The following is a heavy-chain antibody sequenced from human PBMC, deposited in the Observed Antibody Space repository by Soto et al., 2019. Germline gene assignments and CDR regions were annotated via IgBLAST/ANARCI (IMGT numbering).Heavy chain of an antibody. CDR3: TTPRGYSDYLGACWFDP. Sequence: GGSLRLSCAASGFIFSDSAIHWVRQASGKGLEWVGRIRSKANSYTTAYAASVKGRFTISRDDSKNTAYLQMDSLKTEDTAVYYCTTPRGYSDYLGACWFDPWGQGT. D-gene: IGHD4-17*01. CDR1: GFIFSDSA. V-gene: IGHV3-73*01. J-gene: IGHJ5*02. CDR2: IRSKANSYTT.